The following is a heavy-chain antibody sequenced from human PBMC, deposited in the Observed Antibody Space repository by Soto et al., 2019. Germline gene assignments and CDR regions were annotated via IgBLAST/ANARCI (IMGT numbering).Heavy chain of an antibody. CDR2: FDPEDGET. CDR3: ATGVPAAISWFDP. D-gene: IGHD2-2*01. CDR1: GYTLTELS. J-gene: IGHJ5*02. V-gene: IGHV1-24*01. Sequence: TSVKVSCKVSGYTLTELSMHWVRQAPGKGLEWMGGFDPEDGETIYAQKFQGRVTMTEDTSTDTAYMELSSLRSEDTAVYYCATGVPAAISWFDPWGQGTLVTVSS.